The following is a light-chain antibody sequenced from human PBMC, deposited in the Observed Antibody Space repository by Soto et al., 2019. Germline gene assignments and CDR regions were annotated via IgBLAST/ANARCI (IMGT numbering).Light chain of an antibody. V-gene: IGLV2-14*01. Sequence: QSVLTQPASVSGSPGQSITISCTGTSSNVGGYNYVSWYQQHPGKAPQLMIYEVSNRPSGISNRFSGSKSGNTASLTISGLQAEDEADYYCSSYTSSSPYVFGTGTKLTVL. CDR2: EVS. J-gene: IGLJ1*01. CDR1: SSNVGGYNY. CDR3: SSYTSSSPYV.